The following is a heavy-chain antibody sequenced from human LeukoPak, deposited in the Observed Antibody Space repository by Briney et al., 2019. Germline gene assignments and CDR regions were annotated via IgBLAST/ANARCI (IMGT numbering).Heavy chain of an antibody. V-gene: IGHV3-30*18. CDR3: AKVLVTAISPFDY. Sequence: PGRSLRLSCAASGFTFSSYGMHWVRQAPGKGLEWVAVISYDGSNKYYADSVKGRFTISRDNSKNTLYLQTNSLRAEDTAVYYCAKVLVTAISPFDYWGQGTLVTVSS. CDR1: GFTFSSYG. J-gene: IGHJ4*02. CDR2: ISYDGSNK. D-gene: IGHD2-21*02.